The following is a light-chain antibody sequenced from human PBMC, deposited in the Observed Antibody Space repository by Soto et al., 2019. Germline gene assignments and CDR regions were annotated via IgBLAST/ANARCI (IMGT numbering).Light chain of an antibody. V-gene: IGLV2-14*03. Sequence: SVLTQPASVSGSPGQSITISCTGTSSDVGAYDSVSWYQQHPDKAPKLMIYEVSNRPSGVSNRFSGSKSVNTATLTISGLQAEDEADYYCSSYTSSSTRVFGTGTKVPVL. J-gene: IGLJ1*01. CDR3: SSYTSSSTRV. CDR1: SSDVGAYDS. CDR2: EVS.